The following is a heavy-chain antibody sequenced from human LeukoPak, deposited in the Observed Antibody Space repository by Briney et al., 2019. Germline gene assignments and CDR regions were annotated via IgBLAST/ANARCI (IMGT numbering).Heavy chain of an antibody. CDR2: INPGGGST. D-gene: IGHD2-21*02. CDR3: ASRDPDDAFDI. Sequence: KVSCKAXGYTFTXXYMHWVRQAPGQGLEWRGMINPGGGSTGYAQKFQGRVTMTRDTSTSTVYMELSSLRSEDTAVYYCASRDPDDAFDIWGQGTMVPVSS. J-gene: IGHJ3*02. V-gene: IGHV1-46*01. CDR1: GYTFTXXY.